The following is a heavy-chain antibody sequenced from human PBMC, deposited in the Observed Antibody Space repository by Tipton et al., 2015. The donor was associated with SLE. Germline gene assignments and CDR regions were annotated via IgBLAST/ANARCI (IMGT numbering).Heavy chain of an antibody. D-gene: IGHD5-18*01. CDR2: IGSSGTYI. CDR1: TFSFSNYI. V-gene: IGHV3-21*03. J-gene: IGHJ6*02. Sequence: GSLRLSCLVSTFSFSNYIMNWVRQAPGKGLEWVATIGSSGTYIYYADSVKGRFTIAREDAANSVYLQMNHLRGDDTAVYHCAIAAASAVYYGFDVCGPGTTVTVS. CDR3: AIAAASAVYYGFDV.